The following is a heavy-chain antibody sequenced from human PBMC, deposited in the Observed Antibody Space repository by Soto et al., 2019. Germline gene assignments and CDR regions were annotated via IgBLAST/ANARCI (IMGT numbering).Heavy chain of an antibody. CDR1: GITFGNVW. CDR2: IISNIGGGTT. V-gene: IGHV3-15*01. D-gene: IGHD3-10*01. J-gene: IGHJ4*02. CDR3: ATHQTEYLLGY. Sequence: EVQLVESGGGLVKPGGSLRLSCTTSGITFGNVWMSWVRQAPGKGLEWVGLIISNIGGGTTDYAAPVKGRFSISRDDSINTVYLHLNSLKIDDTAVYFCATHQTEYLLGYWGQGTLVTV.